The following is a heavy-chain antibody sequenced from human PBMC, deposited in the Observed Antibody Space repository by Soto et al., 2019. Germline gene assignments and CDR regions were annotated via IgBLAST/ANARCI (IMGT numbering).Heavy chain of an antibody. Sequence: SETLSLTCTFSGGSVSSGSYYLSWIRQPPGKGLEWIGYIYYSGSTNYNPSLKSRVTISVDTSKNQFSLKLSSVTTADTAVYYCARDYYYGSGSYIPLFDPWGQGTLVTVSS. CDR3: ARDYYYGSGSYIPLFDP. D-gene: IGHD3-10*01. CDR2: IYYSGST. V-gene: IGHV4-61*01. CDR1: GGSVSSGSYY. J-gene: IGHJ5*02.